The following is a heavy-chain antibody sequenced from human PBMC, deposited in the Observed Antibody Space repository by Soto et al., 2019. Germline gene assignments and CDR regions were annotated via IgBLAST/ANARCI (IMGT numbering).Heavy chain of an antibody. V-gene: IGHV3-23*01. Sequence: EVQLLESGGGLVQPGGSLRLSCVASGFTLSSYAMSWVRQAPGKGLEWVAGISSSGGSTYYADSVKGRFTISRDNTKNTVFLQVSRLRAEDTALYYCAILPLRYAMDVWGPGTTVTVSS. CDR2: ISSSGGST. CDR1: GFTLSSYA. CDR3: AILPLRYAMDV. J-gene: IGHJ6*02.